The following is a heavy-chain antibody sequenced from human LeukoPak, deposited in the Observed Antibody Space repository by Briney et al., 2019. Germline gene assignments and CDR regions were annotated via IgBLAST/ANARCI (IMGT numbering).Heavy chain of an antibody. CDR1: GFTFSGYT. V-gene: IGHV3-21*01. CDR3: ARADSSGYYSY. Sequence: SGESLRLSCAASGFTFSGYTMTWVRQAPGKGLEWVSSISSSSSYIYYADSVKGRFTISRDNAKNSLYLQMNSLRAEDTAVYYCARADSSGYYSYWGQGTLVTVSS. D-gene: IGHD3-22*01. J-gene: IGHJ4*02. CDR2: ISSSSSYI.